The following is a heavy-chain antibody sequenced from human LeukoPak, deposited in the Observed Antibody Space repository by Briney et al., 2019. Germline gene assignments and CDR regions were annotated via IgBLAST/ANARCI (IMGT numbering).Heavy chain of an antibody. J-gene: IGHJ4*02. D-gene: IGHD4-17*01. Sequence: GGSLRLSCAASGFTFDDYAMHWVRQAPGKGLEWVSGISWNSGSIGYADSVKGRFTISRDNAKNSLYLQMNSLRAEDTALYYCAKGRPPDYGDYGLWEYYFDYWGQGTLVTVSS. V-gene: IGHV3-9*01. CDR3: AKGRPPDYGDYGLWEYYFDY. CDR2: ISWNSGSI. CDR1: GFTFDDYA.